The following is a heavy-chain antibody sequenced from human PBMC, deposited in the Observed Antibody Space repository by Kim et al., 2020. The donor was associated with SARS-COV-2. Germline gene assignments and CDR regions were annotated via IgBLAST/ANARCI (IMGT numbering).Heavy chain of an antibody. J-gene: IGHJ4*02. V-gene: IGHV4-39*01. D-gene: IGHD5-18*01. Sequence: YNPARQSRVTISVDTSKNRFSLKRSSVTAADTAVYYCARHGDTAMVTPDYWGQGTLVTVSS. CDR3: ARHGDTAMVTPDY.